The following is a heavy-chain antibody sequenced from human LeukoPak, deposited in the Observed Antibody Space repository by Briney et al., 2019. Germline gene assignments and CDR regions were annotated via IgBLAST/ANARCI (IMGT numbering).Heavy chain of an antibody. CDR3: ARVAVIITDSSDY. Sequence: ASVKVSCKASGYTFTSYGISWVRQAPGQGLEWMGWINPNSGGTNYAQKFQGRVTMTRDTSISTAYMELSRLRSDDTAVYYCARVAVIITDSSDYWGQGTLVTVSS. J-gene: IGHJ4*02. CDR1: GYTFTSYG. D-gene: IGHD3-10*01. V-gene: IGHV1-2*02. CDR2: INPNSGGT.